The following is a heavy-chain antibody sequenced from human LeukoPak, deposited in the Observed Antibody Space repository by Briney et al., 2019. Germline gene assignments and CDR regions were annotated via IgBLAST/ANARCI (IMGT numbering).Heavy chain of an antibody. Sequence: SGGSLRLSCAASGFTFSSYAMHWVRQAPGKGLEWVSYISRTGSDINYADSVKGRFTISRDNAKNLLFLQMNSLRAEDTAVYYCARDPVFVAGTGFDYWGQGTLVTVSS. D-gene: IGHD1-1*01. CDR3: ARDPVFVAGTGFDY. V-gene: IGHV3-21*05. CDR1: GFTFSSYA. CDR2: ISRTGSDI. J-gene: IGHJ4*02.